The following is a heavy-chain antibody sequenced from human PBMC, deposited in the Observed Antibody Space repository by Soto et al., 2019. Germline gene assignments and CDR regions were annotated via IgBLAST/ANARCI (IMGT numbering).Heavy chain of an antibody. CDR1: GYTFTSYA. Sequence: QVQLVQSGAEVKKPGASVKVSCKASGYTFTSYAMHWVRQAPGQRLEWMGWINAGNGNTKYSQKXQCSLTXXRDTSASTAYMELSSLRSEDTAVYYCARDVGATDYWGQGTLVTVSS. CDR3: ARDVGATDY. J-gene: IGHJ4*02. V-gene: IGHV1-3*01. D-gene: IGHD1-26*01. CDR2: INAGNGNT.